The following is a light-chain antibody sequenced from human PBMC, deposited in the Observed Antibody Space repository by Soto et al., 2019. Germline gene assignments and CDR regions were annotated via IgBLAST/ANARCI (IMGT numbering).Light chain of an antibody. CDR3: SSYTIFSTV. J-gene: IGLJ3*02. Sequence: QSVLTQPASVSGSPGQSITISCTGTSSDVGNFRYVSWYQQHPGKAPKLVIFEVSDRPSGVSDRFSGSKSGNTASLTISGLQAEDEATYYCSSYTIFSTVFGGGTKLTVL. V-gene: IGLV2-14*01. CDR2: EVS. CDR1: SSDVGNFRY.